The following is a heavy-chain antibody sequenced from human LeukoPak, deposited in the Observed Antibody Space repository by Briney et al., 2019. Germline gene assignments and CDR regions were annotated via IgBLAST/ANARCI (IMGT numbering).Heavy chain of an antibody. CDR2: IKQDGSEI. CDR3: ARGQVTAVTGLASFDI. CDR1: GFTFSNYW. Sequence: PGGSLRLSCAASGFTFSNYWMNWVRQAPGKGLEWVANIKQDGSEIYYVDSVKGRFTISRDNAKSSLHLQMNSLRPEDTAIYYCARGQVTAVTGLASFDIWGQGTMVIVSS. D-gene: IGHD4-17*01. V-gene: IGHV3-7*04. J-gene: IGHJ3*02.